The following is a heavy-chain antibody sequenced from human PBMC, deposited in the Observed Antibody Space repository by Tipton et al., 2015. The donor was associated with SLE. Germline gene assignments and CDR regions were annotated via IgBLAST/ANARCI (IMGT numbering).Heavy chain of an antibody. J-gene: IGHJ3*02. CDR2: IYTSGTT. CDR3: ARVRWPDAFDI. V-gene: IGHV4-4*07. Sequence: TLSLTCTVSGGSVTSYYWTWIRQAAGEGLQWIGHIYTSGTTDYNPSLKSRLTMSVDTSKNQFFLELRSVTAADTAVYYCARVRWPDAFDIWGQGTMVTVSS. D-gene: IGHD5-24*01. CDR1: GGSVTSYY.